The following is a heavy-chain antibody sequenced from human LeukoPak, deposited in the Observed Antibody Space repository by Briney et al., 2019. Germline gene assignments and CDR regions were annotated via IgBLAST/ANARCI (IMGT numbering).Heavy chain of an antibody. D-gene: IGHD3-10*01. CDR3: ARAGRFRGYYGSGSYYNVVGFGAFDI. CDR2: IKQDGSEK. Sequence: PGGSLRLSCAASGFTFSSYWMSWVRQAPGKGLEWVANIKQDGSEKCYVDSVKGRFTISRDNAKNSLYLQMNSLRAEDTAVYYCARAGRFRGYYGSGSYYNVVGFGAFDIWGQGTMVTVSS. V-gene: IGHV3-7*01. J-gene: IGHJ3*02. CDR1: GFTFSSYW.